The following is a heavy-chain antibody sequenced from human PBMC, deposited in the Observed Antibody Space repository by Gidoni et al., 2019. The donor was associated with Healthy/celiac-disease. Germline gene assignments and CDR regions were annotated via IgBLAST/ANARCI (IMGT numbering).Heavy chain of an antibody. J-gene: IGHJ6*02. D-gene: IGHD4-17*01. CDR1: GGSIRSSNW. Sequence: QVQLQESGPGLVKPSGTLSLTSAVSGGSIRSSNWWSWVRQPPGKGLEWIGEIYHSGSTNYNPSLKSRVTISVDKSKNQFSLKLSSVTAADTAVYYCARRGDGDYAARPMDVWGQGTTVTVSS. CDR3: ARRGDGDYAARPMDV. V-gene: IGHV4-4*02. CDR2: IYHSGST.